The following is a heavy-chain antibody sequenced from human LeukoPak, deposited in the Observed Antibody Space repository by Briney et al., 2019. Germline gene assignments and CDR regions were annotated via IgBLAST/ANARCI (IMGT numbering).Heavy chain of an antibody. CDR1: GFTFSSSA. Sequence: GGSLRLSCAASGFTFSSSAMSWVRLAPGKGLEWVSGISGSDGSTYYADSVKGRFTISRDNSKNTLFLQMNSLRAEDTAVYYCAKSLGIVVVTANFDYWGQGTLVSVSS. CDR2: ISGSDGST. J-gene: IGHJ4*02. V-gene: IGHV3-23*01. CDR3: AKSLGIVVVTANFDY. D-gene: IGHD2-21*02.